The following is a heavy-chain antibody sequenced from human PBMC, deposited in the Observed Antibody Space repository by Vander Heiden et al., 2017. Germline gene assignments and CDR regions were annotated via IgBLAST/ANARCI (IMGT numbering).Heavy chain of an antibody. Sequence: QLVQSGPEVKTPWTSVKVSCKSSGFTFPSSAVHWGRQTRGERLEWIGWIVVNSGHTDYAPTFQDRVTITRDMSLKTVYMELTTLSSEDTATYFCTADSSGIYSFPPYYLYYGMDVRGPGTTVAVSS. V-gene: IGHV1-58*01. CDR2: IVVNSGHT. CDR1: GFTFPSSA. D-gene: IGHD1-26*01. CDR3: TADSSGIYSFPPYYLYYGMDV. J-gene: IGHJ6*02.